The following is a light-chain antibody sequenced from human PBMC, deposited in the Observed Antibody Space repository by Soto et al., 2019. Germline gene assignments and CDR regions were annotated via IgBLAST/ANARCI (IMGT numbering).Light chain of an antibody. CDR2: EVS. V-gene: IGLV2-8*01. CDR3: SSNAGSNNLV. Sequence: QSALTQPPSASGTPGQSVTIPCTGTSSDVGDYNYVSWYQQHPGKAPKLMIYEVSRRPSGVPDRFSGSKSGNTASLTVSGLQAEHEADYYCSSNAGSNNLVFGGGTKVTVL. J-gene: IGLJ2*01. CDR1: SSDVGDYNY.